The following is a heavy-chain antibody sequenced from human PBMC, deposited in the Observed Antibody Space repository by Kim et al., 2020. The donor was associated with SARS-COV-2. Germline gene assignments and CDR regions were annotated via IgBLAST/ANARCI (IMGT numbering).Heavy chain of an antibody. CDR3: ATGRCSGGSCYYYYYGMDV. Sequence: GGSLRLSCAASGFTFSSYSMNWVRQAPGKGLEWVSSISSSSSYIYYADSVKGRFTISRDNAKNSLYLQMNSLRAEDTAVYYCATGRCSGGSCYYYYYGMDVWGQGTTVTVSS. V-gene: IGHV3-21*01. D-gene: IGHD2-15*01. CDR2: ISSSSSYI. J-gene: IGHJ6*02. CDR1: GFTFSSYS.